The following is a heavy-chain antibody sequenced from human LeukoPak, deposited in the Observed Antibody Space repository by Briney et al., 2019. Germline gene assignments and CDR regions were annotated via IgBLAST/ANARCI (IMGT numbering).Heavy chain of an antibody. D-gene: IGHD3-10*02. J-gene: IGHJ6*04. Sequence: GGSLRLSCAGSGFTLSSYTMNWVRQAPGKGLEWVSSISSSSSSIYYADSVKGRITISRDNAKNSLFLQMNSLRAEDTAVYYCAELGITMIGGVWGKGTTVTISS. CDR3: AELGITMIGGV. CDR2: ISSSSSSI. V-gene: IGHV3-21*01. CDR1: GFTLSSYT.